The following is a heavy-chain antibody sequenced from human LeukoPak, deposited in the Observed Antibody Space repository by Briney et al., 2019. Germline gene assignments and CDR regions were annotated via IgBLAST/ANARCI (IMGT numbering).Heavy chain of an antibody. J-gene: IGHJ4*02. D-gene: IGHD3-3*01. CDR2: IYYSGST. CDR3: ARLAAGFGVVILFDY. CDR1: GGSISSSNYY. V-gene: IGHV4-39*01. Sequence: SEPLSLTCTVSGGSISSSNYYWGRIRQAPGKGLEWIVSIYYSGSTYYNPSLKSRVTISVDTSKNQFSLKLSSVTAADTAVYYCARLAAGFGVVILFDYWGQGTLVTVSS.